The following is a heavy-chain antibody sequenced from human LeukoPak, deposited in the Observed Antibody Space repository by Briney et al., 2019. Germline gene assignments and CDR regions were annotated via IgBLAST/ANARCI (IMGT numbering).Heavy chain of an antibody. J-gene: IGHJ4*02. D-gene: IGHD3-10*01. CDR1: GFIFRNHA. CDR3: AKSLGNQGVIDY. Sequence: GGSLRLSCAASGFIFRNHAMNWVRQAPGQGLEWVSGVSASGGSTFNTDSVKGWFSISRDNSKNTLYLEMNSLRPEDTALYYCAKSLGNQGVIDYWGQGTLVTVSS. V-gene: IGHV3-23*01. CDR2: VSASGGST.